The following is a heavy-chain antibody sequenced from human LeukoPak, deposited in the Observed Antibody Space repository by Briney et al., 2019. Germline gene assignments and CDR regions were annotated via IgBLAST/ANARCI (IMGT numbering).Heavy chain of an antibody. CDR2: ISYDGSKK. CDR1: GFTFSSYG. D-gene: IGHD1-26*01. Sequence: GRSLRLSCAASGFTFSSYGMHWVRQAPGKGLEWVAVISYDGSKKYSVDSVRGRFTISRDNSKNTLYVQMNSLRDEDTAVYYCAKDQRWESPHYLDSWGQGTLVTVSS. J-gene: IGHJ4*02. V-gene: IGHV3-30*18. CDR3: AKDQRWESPHYLDS.